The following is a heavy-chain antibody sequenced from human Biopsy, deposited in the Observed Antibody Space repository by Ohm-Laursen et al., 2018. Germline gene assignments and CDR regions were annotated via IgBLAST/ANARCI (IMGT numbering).Heavy chain of an antibody. J-gene: IGHJ1*01. CDR1: EGTFSNYG. CDR3: ATKLTGYFHH. V-gene: IGHV1-69*06. Sequence: SSVKVSCKAPEGTFSNYGVNWVRQAPGQGLEWLGGNIPILGTGNYAQKFQDRVTVAADTSTSTATMELRSLRSDDTAAYYCATKLTGYFHHWGQGTLVIVSS. D-gene: IGHD3-9*01. CDR2: NIPILGTG.